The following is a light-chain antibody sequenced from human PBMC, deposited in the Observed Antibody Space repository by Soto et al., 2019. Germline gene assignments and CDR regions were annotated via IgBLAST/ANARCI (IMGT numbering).Light chain of an antibody. Sequence: EIVLTQSPCTLSLSPGERATLSCRASQSVTSSYLAWYQQKPGQAPRLLIFAASSRATGIPDRFRGSGSGTDFTLTISRLEPEDFAVYYCQLYGSSPLITFGPGTKVDIK. CDR1: QSVTSSY. CDR3: QLYGSSPLIT. J-gene: IGKJ3*01. V-gene: IGKV3-20*01. CDR2: AAS.